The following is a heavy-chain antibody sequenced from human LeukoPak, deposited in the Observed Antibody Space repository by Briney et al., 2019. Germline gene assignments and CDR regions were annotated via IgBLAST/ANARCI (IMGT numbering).Heavy chain of an antibody. CDR2: ISSSGSTI. Sequence: GGSLRLSCAASGFTFSSYEMNWVRQAPGKGLEWVSYISSSGSTIYYADSVKGRFTISRDNAKNSLYLQMNSLRAEDTALYYCAKVRPREPSSSSSGFDYWGRGSLVTVSS. CDR3: AKVRPREPSSSSSGFDY. J-gene: IGHJ4*02. D-gene: IGHD6-6*01. CDR1: GFTFSSYE. V-gene: IGHV3-48*03.